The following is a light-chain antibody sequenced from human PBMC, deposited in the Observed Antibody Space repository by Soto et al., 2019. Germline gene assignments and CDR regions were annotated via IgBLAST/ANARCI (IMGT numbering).Light chain of an antibody. CDR2: GAS. CDR3: HQYGSSPT. CDR1: QSLSGSR. Sequence: EIVLTQSPATLSLSPGERATLSCRASQSLSGSRLAWYQQKPGLGPRVLVYGASSRAPGIPDRFSGSGSGTDFTLTISRLEPEDFAVYYCHQYGSSPTFGQGTRLEIK. J-gene: IGKJ5*01. V-gene: IGKV3-20*01.